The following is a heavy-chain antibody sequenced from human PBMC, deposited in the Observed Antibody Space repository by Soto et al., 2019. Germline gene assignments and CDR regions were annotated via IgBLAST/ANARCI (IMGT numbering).Heavy chain of an antibody. CDR2: IQSKTDGGTT. D-gene: IGHD1-26*01. CDR1: GFTFSNAW. CDR3: TTGGIVGASFYDPILNQGY. J-gene: IGHJ4*02. Sequence: EVQLVESGGSLAKPGGSLRLSCIASGFTFSNAWLSWVRQAPGNGLEWVGRIQSKTDGGTTDYAAPVKGRFTISRDDSKNMLYLQMNSLKSEDTSVYYCTTGGIVGASFYDPILNQGYWGQGTLVTVSS. V-gene: IGHV3-15*01.